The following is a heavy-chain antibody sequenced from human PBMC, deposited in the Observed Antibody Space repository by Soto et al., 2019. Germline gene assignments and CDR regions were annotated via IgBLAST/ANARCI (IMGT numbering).Heavy chain of an antibody. CDR3: AKADFYYGSERGYFDY. D-gene: IGHD3-10*01. V-gene: IGHV4-39*01. CDR1: GGSITSSRYY. Sequence: LTCTVSGGSITSSRYYWGWIRQPPGKGLEWIASIYYSGSTYYNPSLKTRVTISVDTSNNQFTLNLSSVTAANTAVYYCAKADFYYGSERGYFDYWGQGTLVTVSS. J-gene: IGHJ4*02. CDR2: IYYSGST.